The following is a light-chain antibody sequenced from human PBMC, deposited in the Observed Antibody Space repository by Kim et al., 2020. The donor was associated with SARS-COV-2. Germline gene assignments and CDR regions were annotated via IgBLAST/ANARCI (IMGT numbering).Light chain of an antibody. J-gene: IGKJ5*01. Sequence: DIQMTQSPSSLSASVGDRVTITCRASQDIRNDLGWYQQNPGRAPKRLIYGASSLQSGVPSRFSGSGSGTEFTLTISSVQPEDFATYFCLQHSTYPITFGQETRLGIK. CDR1: QDIRND. CDR2: GAS. CDR3: LQHSTYPIT. V-gene: IGKV1-17*01.